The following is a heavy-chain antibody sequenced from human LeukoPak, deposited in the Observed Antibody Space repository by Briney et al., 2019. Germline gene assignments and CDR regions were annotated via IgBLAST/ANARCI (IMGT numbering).Heavy chain of an antibody. CDR2: IYPGDSDT. D-gene: IGHD2-15*01. J-gene: IGHJ5*02. CDR1: GYSFTNYW. CDR3: ARQEYCSGGSCYTWFDP. V-gene: IGHV5-51*01. Sequence: GESLKISCQGSGYSFTNYWIAWVRQMPGEGLEWMGIIYPGDSDTTYSPSFQGQVTISADKSISTAYLQWSSLKASDTAMYYCARQEYCSGGSCYTWFDPWGQGTLVTVSS.